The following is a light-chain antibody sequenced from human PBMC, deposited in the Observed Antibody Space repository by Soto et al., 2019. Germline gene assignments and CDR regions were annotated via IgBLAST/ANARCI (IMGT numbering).Light chain of an antibody. Sequence: QSVLTQPASVSGSPGQLITISCTGTSSDVGGYNYVSWYQQHPGKAPKLMIYDVSNRPSGVSNRFSGSKSGNTASLTISGLQAEDVADYYCGSYTSSSTWVFGGGTKLTVL. CDR3: GSYTSSSTWV. CDR2: DVS. CDR1: SSDVGGYNY. V-gene: IGLV2-14*01. J-gene: IGLJ3*02.